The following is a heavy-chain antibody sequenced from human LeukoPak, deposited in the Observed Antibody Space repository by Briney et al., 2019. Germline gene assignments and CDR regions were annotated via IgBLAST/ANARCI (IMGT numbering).Heavy chain of an antibody. CDR3: AKDLKWELPSSANY. D-gene: IGHD1-26*01. J-gene: IGHJ4*02. CDR1: GFTFSSYA. CDR2: ISGSGGST. V-gene: IGHV3-23*01. Sequence: GGSLTLSCQASGFTFSSYAMSWVRQAPGKGLEWVSAISGSGGSTYYADSVKGRFTISRDNSKNTLYLQMNSLRAEDTAVYYCAKDLKWELPSSANYWGQGTLVTVSS.